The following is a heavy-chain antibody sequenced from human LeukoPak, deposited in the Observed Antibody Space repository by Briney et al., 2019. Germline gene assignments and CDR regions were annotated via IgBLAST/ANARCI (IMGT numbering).Heavy chain of an antibody. J-gene: IGHJ3*01. CDR2: IYYNGNT. CDR3: ARGRTSLNV. CDR1: GDFISSSY. D-gene: IGHD2/OR15-2a*01. V-gene: IGHV4-59*01. Sequence: SETLSLTCTISGDFISSSYWSWIRQPPEKGLEYIGSIYYNGNTNYNPSLKSRVTISVDTSKNQFSLKLNSVTAADTAMYYCARGRTSLNVWGQGTVVTVSS.